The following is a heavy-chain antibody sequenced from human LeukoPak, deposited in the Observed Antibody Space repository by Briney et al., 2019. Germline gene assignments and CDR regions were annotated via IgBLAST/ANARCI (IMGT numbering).Heavy chain of an antibody. CDR1: GGTFSSYA. CDR2: IIPIFGTA. CDR3: ARDGSDTKRSFDP. J-gene: IGHJ5*02. Sequence: SVKVSCKASGGTFSSYAISWVRQAPGQGLEWMGGIIPIFGTANYAQKFQGRVTITADKSTSTAYMELSSLRSEDTAVYYCARDGSDTKRSFDPWGQGTLVTVSS. V-gene: IGHV1-69*06. D-gene: IGHD2-2*01.